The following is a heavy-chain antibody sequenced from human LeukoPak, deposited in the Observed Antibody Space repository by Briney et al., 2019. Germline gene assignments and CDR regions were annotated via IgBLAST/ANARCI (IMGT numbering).Heavy chain of an antibody. Sequence: PGGSLRLSCVASGFTFSSCSMNWVRQAPGKGLEWVSYISSSSSTIYYADSVKGRFTISRDNAKNSLYLQMNSLRAEDTAVYYCATWGPYQLLNNVKNFYFLGQGTLVTVSS. D-gene: IGHD2-2*01. CDR2: ISSSSSTI. CDR1: GFTFSSCS. V-gene: IGHV3-48*04. J-gene: IGHJ4*02. CDR3: ATWGPYQLLNNVKNFYF.